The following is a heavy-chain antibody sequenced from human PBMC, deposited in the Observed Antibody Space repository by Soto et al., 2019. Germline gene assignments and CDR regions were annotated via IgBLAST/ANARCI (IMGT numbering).Heavy chain of an antibody. D-gene: IGHD3-9*01. V-gene: IGHV4-59*01. J-gene: IGHJ3*02. CDR2: IYYSGST. CDR1: GGSISSYY. Sequence: SDTLSLTCTVSGGSISSYYWSWIRQPPGKGLEWIGYIYYSGSTNYNPSLKSRVTISVDTSKNQFSLKLSSVTAADTAVYYCARDDILPGLDAFDIWGQGTMVTVSS. CDR3: ARDDILPGLDAFDI.